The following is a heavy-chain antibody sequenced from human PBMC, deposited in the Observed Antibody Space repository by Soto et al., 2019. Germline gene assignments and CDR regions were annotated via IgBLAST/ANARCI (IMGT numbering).Heavy chain of an antibody. V-gene: IGHV6-1*01. J-gene: IGHJ4*02. CDR1: GSSVSSDTAA. CDR2: TYYRSNWRH. CDR3: ARGVAGSGFDL. Sequence: SQTPSLTCAMSGSSVSSDTAAWNCIRSSPSRGLEWLGRTYYRSNWRHDYAVSVKSRITVNPDTSKNQFSLQLNSVTPDDTAVYYCARGVAGSGFDLWGQGTMVTVSS. D-gene: IGHD6-19*01.